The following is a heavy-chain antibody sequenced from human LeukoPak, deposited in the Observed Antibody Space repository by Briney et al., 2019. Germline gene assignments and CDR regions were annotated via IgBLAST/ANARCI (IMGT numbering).Heavy chain of an antibody. J-gene: IGHJ4*02. CDR3: ARLYSSGWYDY. Sequence: SETLSLTCAISDEPFSGYYWGWIRQPPGKGLELIGEINRNGNTDYNPSLKSRVTISVDTSKNQFSLKLSSVTAADTAVYYCARLYSSGWYDYWGQGTLVTVSS. CDR2: INRNGNT. CDR1: DEPFSGYY. V-gene: IGHV4-34*01. D-gene: IGHD6-19*01.